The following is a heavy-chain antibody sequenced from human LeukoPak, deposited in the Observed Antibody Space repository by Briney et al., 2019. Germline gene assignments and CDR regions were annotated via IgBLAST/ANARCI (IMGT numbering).Heavy chain of an antibody. Sequence: GGSLRLSCAASGFTLSSYTMHWVRQAPGKGLEWVAVISYDGSTEYYADSVKGRFTISRDNSKNTLYVQMNSLRAEDTAVYYCARGPPYYDFWSGYYDYWGQGTLVTVSS. CDR1: GFTLSSYT. CDR2: ISYDGSTE. J-gene: IGHJ4*02. V-gene: IGHV3-30-3*01. CDR3: ARGPPYYDFWSGYYDY. D-gene: IGHD3-3*01.